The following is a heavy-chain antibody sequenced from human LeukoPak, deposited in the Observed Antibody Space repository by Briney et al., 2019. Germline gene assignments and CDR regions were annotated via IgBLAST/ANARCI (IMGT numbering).Heavy chain of an antibody. J-gene: IGHJ5*02. CDR1: GGTFSSYA. V-gene: IGHV1-69*06. CDR2: IIPIFGTA. D-gene: IGHD3-9*01. Sequence: GASVTDSFKASGGTFSSYAISWVRQAPGQGLEWMGRIIPIFGTANYAQKFQGRVTITADKSTSTAYMELSSLRSEDTAVYYCARAFYDILTGYYPDWFDPWGQGTLVTVSS. CDR3: ARAFYDILTGYYPDWFDP.